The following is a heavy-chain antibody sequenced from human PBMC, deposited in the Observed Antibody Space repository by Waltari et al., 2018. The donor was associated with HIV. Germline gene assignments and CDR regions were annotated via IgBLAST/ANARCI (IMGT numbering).Heavy chain of an antibody. D-gene: IGHD3-10*02. CDR3: ARGPMYKWFDP. V-gene: IGHV3-9*01. CDR1: GFRFADYA. J-gene: IGHJ5*02. Sequence: EVQLVESGGDLVQPGGSLRLSCAASGFRFADYAMHWVQQAPGKGLEWVSGISWRSGNIAYADSVRGRFTISRDNAKNSLYLRMNSLRPDDTGFYYCARGPMYKWFDPWGQGTLVTVSS. CDR2: ISWRSGNI.